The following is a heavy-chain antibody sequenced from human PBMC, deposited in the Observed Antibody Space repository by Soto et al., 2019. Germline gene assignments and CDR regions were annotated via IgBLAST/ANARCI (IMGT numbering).Heavy chain of an antibody. CDR3: TKVKKKYRSTWGVDFGS. CDR1: GFTFDEYT. D-gene: IGHD6-6*01. Sequence: EVLLEESGGAVVQPGGSLRVSCVASGFTFDEYTMHWVRQAPGKGLEWISLISWDGGTTYYADSVKGRFTISRDTGKNYLYLQMDSLRADDTVLYYCTKVKKKYRSTWGVDFGSWGQGTLVTVSA. J-gene: IGHJ4*02. CDR2: ISWDGGTT. V-gene: IGHV3-43*01.